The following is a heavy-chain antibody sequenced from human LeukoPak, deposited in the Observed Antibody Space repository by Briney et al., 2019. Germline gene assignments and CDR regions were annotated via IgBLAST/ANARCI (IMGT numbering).Heavy chain of an antibody. V-gene: IGHV3-23*01. CDR1: GFTFSSYA. Sequence: GGSLRLSCAASGFTFSSYAMNWVRQTPGKGLEWVSAISSSGGSTYYADSVKGRFTISRDNSKDTLGLQMNSLRAEDTAVYYCAKDRYSYGYSWFDPWGQGTLVTVSS. CDR3: AKDRYSYGYSWFDP. J-gene: IGHJ5*02. D-gene: IGHD5-18*01. CDR2: ISSSGGST.